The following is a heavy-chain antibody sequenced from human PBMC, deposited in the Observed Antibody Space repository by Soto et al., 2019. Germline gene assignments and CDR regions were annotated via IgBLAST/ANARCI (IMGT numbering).Heavy chain of an antibody. CDR2: INPNSGGT. CDR3: ARSGGYNRYGDFHY. Sequence: GSVKVSFKSSGYTFTGYYMHLVRQAPGQGLEWMGWINPNSGGTNYAQKFQGRVTMTRDPSISTAYMELSRLRSYDTAVYYCARSGGYNRYGDFHYWGQGTMVTVSS. CDR1: GYTFTGYY. V-gene: IGHV1-2*02. D-gene: IGHD5-12*01. J-gene: IGHJ4*02.